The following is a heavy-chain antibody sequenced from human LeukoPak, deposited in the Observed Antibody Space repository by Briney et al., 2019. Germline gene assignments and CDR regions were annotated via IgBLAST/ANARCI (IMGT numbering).Heavy chain of an antibody. CDR2: IKQDGSEK. J-gene: IGHJ4*02. CDR3: ARVVYGSGVIYS. D-gene: IGHD3-10*01. Sequence: GGSLRLSCAASGFTFSDYYMSWIRQAPGKGLEWVANIKQDGSEKYYVDSVKGRFTISRDNAKNSLYLQMNSLRAEDTAMYYCARVVYGSGVIYSWGQGTLVTVSS. V-gene: IGHV3-7*01. CDR1: GFTFSDYY.